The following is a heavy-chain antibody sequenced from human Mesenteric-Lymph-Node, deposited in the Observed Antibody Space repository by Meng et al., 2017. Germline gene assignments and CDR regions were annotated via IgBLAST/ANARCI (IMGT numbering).Heavy chain of an antibody. CDR2: INHSGST. V-gene: IGHV4-34*01. J-gene: IGHJ4*02. CDR1: GGSFSGYY. Sequence: QGHPKQVGPGCFNPPETLSRPFPVYGGSFSGYYWSWLRQPPGKGLEWIGEINHSGSTNYNPSLKSRVTISVDTSKNQFSLKLSSVTAADTAVYYCARGQGVADYWGQGTLVTVS. CDR3: ARGQGVADY. D-gene: IGHD2-15*01.